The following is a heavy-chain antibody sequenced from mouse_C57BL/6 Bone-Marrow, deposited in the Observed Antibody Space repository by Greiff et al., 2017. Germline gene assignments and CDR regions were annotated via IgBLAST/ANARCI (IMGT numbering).Heavy chain of an antibody. V-gene: IGHV5-16*01. CDR2: INYDGSST. Sequence: DVHLVESEGGLVQPGSSMKLSCTASGFTFSDYYMAWVRQVPEKGLEWVANINYDGSSTYYLDSLKSRFIISRDNAKNILYLQMSSLKSEDTATYYCARERGLRRGGYYAMDYWGQGTSVTVSS. J-gene: IGHJ4*01. CDR1: GFTFSDYY. CDR3: ARERGLRRGGYYAMDY. D-gene: IGHD2-4*01.